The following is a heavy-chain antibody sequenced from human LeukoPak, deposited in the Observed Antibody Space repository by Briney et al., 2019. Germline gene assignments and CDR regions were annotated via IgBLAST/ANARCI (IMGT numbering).Heavy chain of an antibody. Sequence: PGGSLRLSCAASGFTFSNYWMTWVRQAPRKGLEWVANIKQDGSETYYVDSVKGRFTISRDNAKNSPFLQMNSLRADDTAVYYCARETFAATARGGDHWGQGTLVTVSS. CDR2: IKQDGSET. D-gene: IGHD6-13*01. CDR1: GFTFSNYW. V-gene: IGHV3-7*01. J-gene: IGHJ4*02. CDR3: ARETFAATARGGDH.